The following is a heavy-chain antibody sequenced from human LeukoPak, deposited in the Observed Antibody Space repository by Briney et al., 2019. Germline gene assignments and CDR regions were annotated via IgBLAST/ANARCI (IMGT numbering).Heavy chain of an antibody. CDR1: GGTFSSYA. CDR3: ARGYCSSTSCRGGRY. D-gene: IGHD2-2*01. CDR2: IIPIFGTA. V-gene: IGHV1-69*06. Sequence: ASVKVSCKASGGTFSSYAISWVRQAPGQGHEWMGGIIPIFGTANYAQKFPGRVTITADKSTSTAYMELSSLRSEDTAVYCCARGYCSSTSCRGGRYWGQGTLVTV. J-gene: IGHJ4*02.